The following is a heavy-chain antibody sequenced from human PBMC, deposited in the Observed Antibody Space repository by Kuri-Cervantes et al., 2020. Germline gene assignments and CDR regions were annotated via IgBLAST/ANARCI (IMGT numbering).Heavy chain of an antibody. V-gene: IGHV3-23*01. Sequence: GGSLRLSCAASGFTFSSYAMSWVRQAPGKGLDWVSSISDSGGRTYYAHSVKGRFTISRDSAKNTLYFQMNSLRVEDTAVYYCVRDDPSGRGVTLDYWGQGTLVTVSS. D-gene: IGHD3-10*01. CDR1: GFTFSSYA. J-gene: IGHJ4*02. CDR3: VRDDPSGRGVTLDY. CDR2: ISDSGGRT.